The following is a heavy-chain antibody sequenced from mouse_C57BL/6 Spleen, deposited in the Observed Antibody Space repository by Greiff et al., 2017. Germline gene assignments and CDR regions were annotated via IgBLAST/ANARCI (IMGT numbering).Heavy chain of an antibody. D-gene: IGHD2-3*01. CDR1: GYSITSGYY. CDR3: ASDGYYVSFDY. CDR2: ISYDGSN. J-gene: IGHJ2*01. Sequence: EVQLVESGPGLVKPSQSLSLTCSVTGYSITSGYYWNWIRQFPGNKLEWMGYISYDGSNNYNPSLKNRISITRDTSKNQFFLKLNSVTTEDTATYYCASDGYYVSFDYWGQGTTLTVSS. V-gene: IGHV3-6*01.